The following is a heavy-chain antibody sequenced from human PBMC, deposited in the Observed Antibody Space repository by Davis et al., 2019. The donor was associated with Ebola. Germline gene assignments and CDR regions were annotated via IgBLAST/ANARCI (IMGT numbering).Heavy chain of an antibody. V-gene: IGHV3-73*01. CDR1: GFTFSGSA. CDR2: IRSKANSYAT. Sequence: PGGSLRLSCAASGFTFSGSAMHWVRQASGKGLEWAGRIRSKANSYATAYAASVKGRFTISRDDSKNTAYLQMNSLKTEDTAVYYCSGGSGSYRDYWGQGTLVTVSS. J-gene: IGHJ4*02. D-gene: IGHD1-26*01. CDR3: SGGSGSYRDY.